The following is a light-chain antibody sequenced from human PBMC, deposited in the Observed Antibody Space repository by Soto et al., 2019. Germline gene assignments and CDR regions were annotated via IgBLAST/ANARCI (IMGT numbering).Light chain of an antibody. CDR2: DNN. J-gene: IGLJ3*02. Sequence: QSVLTQPPSVSAAPGQKVTISCSGSSSNIGSNYVSWYQQLPGTAPKLLICDNNKRPSGIPDRFSGSKSGTSATLGITGLQTGDEADYYCGTWGSSLSAGVFGGGTKLTVL. V-gene: IGLV1-51*01. CDR1: SSNIGSNY. CDR3: GTWGSSLSAGV.